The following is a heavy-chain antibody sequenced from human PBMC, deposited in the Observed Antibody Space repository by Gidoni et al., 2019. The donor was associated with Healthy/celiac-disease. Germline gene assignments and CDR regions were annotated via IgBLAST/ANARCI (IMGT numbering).Heavy chain of an antibody. Sequence: SVKVSCKVSGYTLTELSMNWVRQAPGKGLEWMGGFDPDNGETIYAQKFQGRVTMTEDTSTDTAYMELSSLRSEDTAVYYCATVGTVTTPAFDIWGQGTMVTVSS. CDR3: ATVGTVTTPAFDI. CDR1: GYTLTELS. J-gene: IGHJ3*02. CDR2: FDPDNGET. D-gene: IGHD4-4*01. V-gene: IGHV1-24*01.